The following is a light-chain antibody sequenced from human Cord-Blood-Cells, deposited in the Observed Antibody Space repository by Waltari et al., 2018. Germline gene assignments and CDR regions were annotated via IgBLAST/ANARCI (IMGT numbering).Light chain of an antibody. CDR1: RSDVGGYNL. CDR3: CSYAGSSTLWV. Sequence: QSALTQPASVSGSPGQSITLSCTGTRSDVGGYNLVSWYQQHPGKAPKLMIYEGSKLPSGVSNRFSGSKSGNTASLTISGLQAEDEADYYCCSYAGSSTLWVFGGGTKLTVL. V-gene: IGLV2-23*01. J-gene: IGLJ3*02. CDR2: EGS.